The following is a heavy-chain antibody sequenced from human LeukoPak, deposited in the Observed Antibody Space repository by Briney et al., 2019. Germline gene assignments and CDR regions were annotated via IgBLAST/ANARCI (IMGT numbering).Heavy chain of an antibody. CDR2: IYYSGST. CDR3: ASRVIAVAVFDY. D-gene: IGHD6-19*01. Sequence: SETLSLTCTVSGGSISSYYWSWIRQPPGKGLEWIGYIYYSGSTNYNPSLKSRVTISVDTSKNQFSLKLSSVTAADTAVYYCASRVIAVAVFDYWGQGTLVTVSS. CDR1: GGSISSYY. V-gene: IGHV4-59*01. J-gene: IGHJ4*02.